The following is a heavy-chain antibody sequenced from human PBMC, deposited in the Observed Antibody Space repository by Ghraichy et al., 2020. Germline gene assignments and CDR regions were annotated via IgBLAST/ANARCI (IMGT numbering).Heavy chain of an antibody. V-gene: IGHV4-59*08. J-gene: IGHJ2*01. Sequence: SETLSLTCTVSGGSISDYYWSWIRQPPGKRLEWIGYIQYSASTNYNPSLKSRVPISVDTSKNQFSLKLSSVTAADTAVYYCARRIAVAGIISWYFDLWGRGTLVTVSS. CDR1: GGSISDYY. CDR2: IQYSAST. D-gene: IGHD6-19*01. CDR3: ARRIAVAGIISWYFDL.